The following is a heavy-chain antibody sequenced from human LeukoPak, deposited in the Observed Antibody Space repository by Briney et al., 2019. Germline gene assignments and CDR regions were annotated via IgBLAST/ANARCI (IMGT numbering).Heavy chain of an antibody. D-gene: IGHD3-16*01. CDR1: GINFNNYG. Sequence: QSGGSLSLSCVASGINFNNYGMHWVRQAPGKGLEWVAFIRNDGSDKKYADSVKGRFTISRDNSKNTLQLQMNSLRAEDTAMYYCAKSDSSSELWGGLWGQGTLVTVSS. CDR3: AKSDSSSELWGGL. CDR2: IRNDGSDK. V-gene: IGHV3-30*02. J-gene: IGHJ4*02.